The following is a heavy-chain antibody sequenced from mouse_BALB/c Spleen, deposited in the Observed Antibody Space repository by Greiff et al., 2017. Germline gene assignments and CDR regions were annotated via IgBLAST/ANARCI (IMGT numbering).Heavy chain of an antibody. Sequence: EVQLMESGGGLVKPGGSLKLSCAASGFTFSSYAMSWVRQSPEKRLEWVAEISSSGSYTYYPDTVKGRFTISRDNAKNTLYLEVSSLRSEDTAMFYIARDEVLLYDDYGRSYAMDYWGQGTSVTVSA. V-gene: IGHV5-9-4*01. CDR2: ISSSGSYT. CDR1: GFTFSSYA. D-gene: IGHD2-3*01. J-gene: IGHJ4*01. CDR3: ARDEVLLYDDYGRSYAMDY.